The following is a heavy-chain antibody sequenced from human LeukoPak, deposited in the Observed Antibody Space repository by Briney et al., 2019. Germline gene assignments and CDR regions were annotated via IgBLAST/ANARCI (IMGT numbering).Heavy chain of an antibody. CDR3: ARGIHPTRLQSQVGAFDI. CDR1: GGSISSYY. CDR2: IYNSGST. D-gene: IGHD3-16*01. V-gene: IGHV4-59*01. J-gene: IGHJ3*02. Sequence: SETLSLTCTVSGGSISSYYWSWIRQPPGKGLEWIGYIYNSGSTNYNPSLKSRVTISVDTSKNQFSLKLSSVTAADTAVYYCARGIHPTRLQSQVGAFDIWGQGTMVTVSS.